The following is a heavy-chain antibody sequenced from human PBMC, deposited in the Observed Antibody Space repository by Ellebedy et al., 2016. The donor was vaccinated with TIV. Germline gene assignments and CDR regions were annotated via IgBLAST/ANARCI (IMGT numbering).Heavy chain of an antibody. Sequence: GESLKISCAASGFTFSSYSMYWVRQAPGEGLEWVSSITSSSTYINYADSVKGRFTISRDNAKNSVFLQMSSLMAEDTGVYYCAGGPTILDYWGQGILVTVSS. CDR3: AGGPTILDY. CDR2: ITSSSTYI. CDR1: GFTFSSYS. V-gene: IGHV3-21*01. J-gene: IGHJ4*02. D-gene: IGHD5-24*01.